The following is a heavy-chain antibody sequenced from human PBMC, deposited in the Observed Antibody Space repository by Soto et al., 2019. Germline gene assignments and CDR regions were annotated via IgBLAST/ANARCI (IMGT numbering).Heavy chain of an antibody. Sequence: SETLSLTCTVSGGSISSYYWSWIRQPPGKGLEWIGYIYYSGSTNYNPSLKSRVTISVDTSKNQFSLKLSSVTAADTAVYYCARKRPPNAPKTHKHSSFVYWGQGTLATFSS. V-gene: IGHV4-59*08. J-gene: IGHJ4*02. CDR3: ARKRPPNAPKTHKHSSFVY. CDR2: IYYSGST. CDR1: GGSISSYY. D-gene: IGHD5-18*01.